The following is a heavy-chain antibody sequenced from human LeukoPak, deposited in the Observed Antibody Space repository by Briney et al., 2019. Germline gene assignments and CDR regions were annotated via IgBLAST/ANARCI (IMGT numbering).Heavy chain of an antibody. CDR2: IYYSGST. D-gene: IGHD1-26*01. CDR3: ATAHSGSYYGYYFDY. Sequence: SETLSLTCTVSGGSISSYYWSWIRQPPGKGLEWIGYIYYSGSTNYNPSLKSRVTISVDTSKNQFSLKLSSVTAADTAVYYCATAHSGSYYGYYFDYWGQGTLVTVSS. CDR1: GGSISSYY. V-gene: IGHV4-59*01. J-gene: IGHJ4*02.